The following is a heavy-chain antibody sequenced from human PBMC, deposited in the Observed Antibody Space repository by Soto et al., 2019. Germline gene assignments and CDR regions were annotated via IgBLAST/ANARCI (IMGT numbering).Heavy chain of an antibody. J-gene: IGHJ5*02. D-gene: IGHD2-15*01. Sequence: EVQLLESGGGLVQPGGSLRLYCEVSGFAFSRYAMSWVRQAPGKGLEWVSTISGDGEHTYYADSVKGRFTISKDNSKNTLHLEINSPRVEDTAVYFCANDIVTLVGANNHWGQGTLVIVSS. CDR3: ANDIVTLVGANNH. CDR2: ISGDGEHT. V-gene: IGHV3-23*01. CDR1: GFAFSRYA.